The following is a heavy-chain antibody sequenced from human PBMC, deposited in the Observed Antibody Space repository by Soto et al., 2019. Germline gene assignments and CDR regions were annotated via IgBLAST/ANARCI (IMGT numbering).Heavy chain of an antibody. J-gene: IGHJ5*02. D-gene: IGHD3-3*01. Sequence: SETLSLTGSVSGGPISGYYWPWLRQPAGKGLAWIGRIYSSGNTKYNPSLQIRVTMSLDTSNNQFSLTLTSVTAADTAVYYCARGQRFSDWFDPWGQGTLVT. CDR2: IYSSGNT. CDR3: ARGQRFSDWFDP. CDR1: GGPISGYY. V-gene: IGHV4-4*07.